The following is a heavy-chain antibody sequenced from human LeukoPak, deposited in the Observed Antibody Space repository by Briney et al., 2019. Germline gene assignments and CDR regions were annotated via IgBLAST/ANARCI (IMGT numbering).Heavy chain of an antibody. J-gene: IGHJ5*02. CDR1: GYSFTSYW. Sequence: GESLKISCKGSGYSFTSYWIGWVRQMPGKGLECMGIIYPGDSDTRYSPSFQGQVTISADKSISTAYLQWSSLKASDTAMYYCARAARGYGSGSYYPGNWFDPWGQGTLVTVSS. CDR3: ARAARGYGSGSYYPGNWFDP. D-gene: IGHD3-10*01. V-gene: IGHV5-51*01. CDR2: IYPGDSDT.